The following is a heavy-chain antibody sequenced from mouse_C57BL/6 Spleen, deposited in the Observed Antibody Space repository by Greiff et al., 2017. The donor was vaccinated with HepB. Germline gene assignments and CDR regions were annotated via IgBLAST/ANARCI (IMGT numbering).Heavy chain of an antibody. V-gene: IGHV2-2*01. Sequence: VKLMESGPGLVQPSQSLSITCTVSGFSLTSYGVHWVRQSPGKGLEWLGVIWSGGSTDYNAAFISRLSISKDNSKSQVFFKMNSLQADDTAIYYCATYSNYVLYAMDYWGQGTSVTVSS. D-gene: IGHD2-5*01. CDR1: GFSLTSYG. CDR3: ATYSNYVLYAMDY. CDR2: IWSGGST. J-gene: IGHJ4*01.